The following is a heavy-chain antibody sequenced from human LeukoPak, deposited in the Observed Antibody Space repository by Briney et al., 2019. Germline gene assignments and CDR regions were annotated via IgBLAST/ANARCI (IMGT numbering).Heavy chain of an antibody. Sequence: GASVKVSCKASGYTFTSYGISWVRQAPGQGLEWMGGIIPIFGTANYAQKFQGRVTITADESTSTAYMELSSLRSEDTAVYYCARDILYSSAAGTWINDAFDIWGQGTMVTVSS. CDR1: GYTFTSYG. V-gene: IGHV1-69*13. J-gene: IGHJ3*02. CDR2: IIPIFGTA. D-gene: IGHD6-13*01. CDR3: ARDILYSSAAGTWINDAFDI.